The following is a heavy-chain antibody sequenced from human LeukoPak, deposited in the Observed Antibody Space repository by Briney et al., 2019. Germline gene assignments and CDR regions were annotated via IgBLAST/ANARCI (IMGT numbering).Heavy chain of an antibody. CDR1: GFTFSSYG. J-gene: IGHJ4*02. CDR2: IWYDGSNK. V-gene: IGHV3-33*01. Sequence: QPGRSLRLSRAASGFTFSSYGMHWVRQAPGKGLEWVAVIWYDGSNKYYADSVKGRFTISRDNSKNTLYLQMNSLRAEDTAVYYCARDTLGYFDYWGQGTLVTVSS. CDR3: ARDTLGYFDY.